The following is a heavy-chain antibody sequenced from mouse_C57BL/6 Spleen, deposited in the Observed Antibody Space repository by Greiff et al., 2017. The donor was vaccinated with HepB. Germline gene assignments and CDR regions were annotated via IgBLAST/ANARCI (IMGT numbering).Heavy chain of an antibody. CDR2: IYPGSGNT. Sequence: VRLQQSGAELVRPGASVKLSCKASGYTFTDYYINWVQQRPGQGLEWIARIYPGSGNTYYNEKFKGKATLTAEKSSSTAYMQLSSLTSEDSAVYFCARTYGSSRYFDVWGTGTTVTVSS. J-gene: IGHJ1*03. D-gene: IGHD1-1*01. CDR3: ARTYGSSRYFDV. CDR1: GYTFTDYY. V-gene: IGHV1-76*01.